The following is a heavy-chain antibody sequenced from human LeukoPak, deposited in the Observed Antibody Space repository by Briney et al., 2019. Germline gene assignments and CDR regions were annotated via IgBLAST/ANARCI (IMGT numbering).Heavy chain of an antibody. Sequence: SETLSLTCTVSGGSIGSYYWSWIRQPPGKGLEWIGYIYYSGSTNYNPSLKSRVTISVDTSKNQFSLKLSSVTAADTAVYYCARTGEDWGYYYYYMDVWGKGTTVTVSS. CDR1: GGSIGSYY. CDR3: ARTGEDWGYYYYYMDV. D-gene: IGHD7-27*01. V-gene: IGHV4-59*01. J-gene: IGHJ6*03. CDR2: IYYSGST.